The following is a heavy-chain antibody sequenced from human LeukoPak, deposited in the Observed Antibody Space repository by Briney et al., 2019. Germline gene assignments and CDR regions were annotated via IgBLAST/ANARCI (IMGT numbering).Heavy chain of an antibody. CDR3: ARVGMGIAVAEDAFDI. D-gene: IGHD6-19*01. CDR2: ISYDGSNK. J-gene: IGHJ3*02. Sequence: PGGSLRLSCAASGFTFSSYAMHWVRQAPGKGLEWVAVISYDGSNKYYADSVKGRFTNSRDNSKNTLYLQMNSLRAEDTAVYYCARVGMGIAVAEDAFDIWGQGTMVTVSS. CDR1: GFTFSSYA. V-gene: IGHV3-30-3*01.